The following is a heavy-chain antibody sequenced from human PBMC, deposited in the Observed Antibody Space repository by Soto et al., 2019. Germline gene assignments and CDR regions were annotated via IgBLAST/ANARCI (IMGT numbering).Heavy chain of an antibody. Sequence: PSETLSLTCAVYGGSFSGYYWSWIRQPPGKGLEWIGEINHSGSTNYNPSLKSRVTISVDTSKNQFSLKLSSVTAADTAVYYCARGISLRIPMVRGVINPGNWFDPWGQGTLVTVS. CDR2: INHSGST. CDR3: ARGISLRIPMVRGVINPGNWFDP. CDR1: GGSFSGYY. J-gene: IGHJ5*02. D-gene: IGHD3-10*01. V-gene: IGHV4-34*01.